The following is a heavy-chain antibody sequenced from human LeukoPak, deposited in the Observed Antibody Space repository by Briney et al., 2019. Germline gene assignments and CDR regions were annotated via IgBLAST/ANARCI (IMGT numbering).Heavy chain of an antibody. D-gene: IGHD3/OR15-3a*01. CDR2: LSGTSDST. CDR1: GFTFSNYG. J-gene: IGHJ4*02. CDR3: AKVASWTHFDY. V-gene: IGHV3-23*01. Sequence: GGSLRLSCAASGFTFSNYGMSWVRQAPGKGLEWVSALSGTSDSTYYADSVKGRFSISRDNSKNTLYLQISSLRVEDTAVYYCAKVASWTHFDYWGQGILVTVSS.